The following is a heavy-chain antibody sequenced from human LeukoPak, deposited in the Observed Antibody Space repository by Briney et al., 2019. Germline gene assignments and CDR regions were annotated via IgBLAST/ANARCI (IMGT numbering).Heavy chain of an antibody. CDR3: ARSATAMRYFDY. J-gene: IGHJ4*02. Sequence: GASVKVSCKASGYTFTSYYMHWVRQAPGQGLEWMGWINPNSGGTNYAQKFQGWVTMTRDTSTSTAYMELSRLRSDDTAVYYCARSATAMRYFDYWGQGTLVTVSS. CDR2: INPNSGGT. CDR1: GYTFTSYY. D-gene: IGHD5-18*01. V-gene: IGHV1-2*04.